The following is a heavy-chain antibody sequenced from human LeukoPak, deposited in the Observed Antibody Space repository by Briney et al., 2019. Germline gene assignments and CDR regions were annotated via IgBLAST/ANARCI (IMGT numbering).Heavy chain of an antibody. Sequence: GESLKISCKGSGYSSTSYWIGWVRQMPGKGLEWMGIIYPGDSDTRYSPSFQGQVTISADKSISTAYLQWSSLKASDTAMYYCARLIPPYYYDSSGYSAFDIWGQGTMVTVSS. CDR2: IYPGDSDT. V-gene: IGHV5-51*01. CDR1: GYSSTSYW. CDR3: ARLIPPYYYDSSGYSAFDI. D-gene: IGHD3-22*01. J-gene: IGHJ3*02.